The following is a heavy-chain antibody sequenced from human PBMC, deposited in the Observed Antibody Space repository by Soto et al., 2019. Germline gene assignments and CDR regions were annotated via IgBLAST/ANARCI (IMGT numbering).Heavy chain of an antibody. CDR3: ARASGSSSWYGY. V-gene: IGHV3-11*01. J-gene: IGHJ4*02. CDR2: ISQSGSDV. CDR1: GFTFSDYY. D-gene: IGHD6-13*01. Sequence: PGGSLRLSCVVSGFTFSDYYMSWLRQAPGKGPEWISHISQSGSDVYYAASVRGRFTISRDNAKNSLYLHMNTVRAEDTAVYYCARASGSSSWYGYWGQGTLVTVSS.